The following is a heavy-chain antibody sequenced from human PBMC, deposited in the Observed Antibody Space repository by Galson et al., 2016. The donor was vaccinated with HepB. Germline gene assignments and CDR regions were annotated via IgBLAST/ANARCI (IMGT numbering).Heavy chain of an antibody. J-gene: IGHJ5*01. D-gene: IGHD2-15*01. Sequence: SLRLSCATSGLSFSVRGMHWVRQAPGKGLEWVAVIWNDGRTTYYGDSVKGRFIISRDNSRETLYLQMNSLRVDDTASYYCATDGPPTVVVGAALDSWGQGTLSPSPQ. CDR2: IWNDGRTT. CDR1: GLSFSVRG. CDR3: ATDGPPTVVVGAALDS. V-gene: IGHV3-33*01.